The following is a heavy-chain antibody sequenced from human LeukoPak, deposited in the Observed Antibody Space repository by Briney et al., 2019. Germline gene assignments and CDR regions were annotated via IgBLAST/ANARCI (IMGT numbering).Heavy chain of an antibody. CDR2: IYYTGST. D-gene: IGHD3-22*01. CDR1: GGSITSYY. J-gene: IGHJ4*02. Sequence: SETLSLTCNVSGGSITSYYWNWIRQPPGKGLEWIGYIYYTGSTNSNPSLRSRVTMSLDTSKNQLSLKLSSVTATDTARYYCAGSYFYDGDRYFDYWGQGALVTVSS. V-gene: IGHV4-59*08. CDR3: AGSYFYDGDRYFDY.